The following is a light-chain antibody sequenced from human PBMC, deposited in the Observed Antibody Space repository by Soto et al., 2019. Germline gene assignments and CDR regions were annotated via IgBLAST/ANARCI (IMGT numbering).Light chain of an antibody. CDR2: HTP. J-gene: IGKJ4*01. Sequence: DVVMTQSPLSLPVTLGQPASISCRSNQSLVHSDGIAYFSWFQQRPGRSPRRLIYHTPTRATGVPARFSGSGSGTEFSLTINILQSEDSAVYYCQRYDNWPLTFGRGTKVDI. CDR3: QRYDNWPLT. V-gene: IGKV2-30*02. CDR1: QSLVHSDGIAY.